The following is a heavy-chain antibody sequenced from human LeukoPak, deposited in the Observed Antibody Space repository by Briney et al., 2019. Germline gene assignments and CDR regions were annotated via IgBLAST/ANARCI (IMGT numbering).Heavy chain of an antibody. CDR3: ARDTLYCSSTSCYRDAFDI. D-gene: IGHD2-2*02. CDR1: GGSISSYY. V-gene: IGHV4-4*07. CDR2: MYTSGST. J-gene: IGHJ3*02. Sequence: KPSETLSLTCTVSGGSISSYYWSWIWQPAGKGLEWIGRMYTSGSTNYNPSLKSRVTMSVDTSKNQFSLKLSSVTAADTAVYYCARDTLYCSSTSCYRDAFDIWGQGTMVTVSS.